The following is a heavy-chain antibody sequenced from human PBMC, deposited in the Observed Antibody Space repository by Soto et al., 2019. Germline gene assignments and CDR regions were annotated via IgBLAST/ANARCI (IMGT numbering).Heavy chain of an antibody. D-gene: IGHD2-15*01. J-gene: IGHJ4*02. CDR3: AKDHLAATPLIDY. CDR2: ISYDGSNK. Sequence: GGSLRLSCAASGFTFSSYGMHWVRQAPGKGLEWVAVISYDGSNKYYADSVKGRFTISRDNSKNTLYLQMNSLRAEDTAVYYCAKDHLAATPLIDYWGQGTLVTVSS. CDR1: GFTFSSYG. V-gene: IGHV3-30*18.